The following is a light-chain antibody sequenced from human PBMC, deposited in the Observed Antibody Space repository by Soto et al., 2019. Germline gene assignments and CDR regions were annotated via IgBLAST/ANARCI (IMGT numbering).Light chain of an antibody. CDR2: DTY. J-gene: IGKJ4*01. CDR3: LQDNMYPLT. CDR1: QSISSY. Sequence: IQMTQSPSTLSASVGDRVTITCRASQSISSYLNWYQQKPGKAPKVLIYDTYTLQSGVPSGFSGSGSGTDFTLTISSLQPEDIATYYCLQDNMYPLTFGGGTKVDIK. V-gene: IGKV1-6*01.